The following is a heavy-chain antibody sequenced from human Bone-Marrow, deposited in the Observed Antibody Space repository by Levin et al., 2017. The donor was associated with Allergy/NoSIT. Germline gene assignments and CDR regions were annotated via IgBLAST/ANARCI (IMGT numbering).Heavy chain of an antibody. J-gene: IGHJ4*02. CDR1: GFTFRHYT. CDR3: ARDPARGYYDSSGYSGDH. V-gene: IGHV3-48*02. CDR2: ITSSGDST. Sequence: PSETLSLTCAASGFTFRHYTMNWVRQAPGKGLEWVSCITSSGDSTYYADSVKGRFTISRDNAKNSLYLQLNRLRDEDTAMNYCARDPARGYYDSSGYSGDHWGQGTLVTVSS. D-gene: IGHD3-22*01.